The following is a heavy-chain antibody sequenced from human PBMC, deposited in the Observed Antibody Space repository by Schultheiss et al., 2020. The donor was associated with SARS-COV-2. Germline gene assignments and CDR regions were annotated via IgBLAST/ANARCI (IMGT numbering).Heavy chain of an antibody. Sequence: GGSLRLSCAASGFTFSSYGMHWVRQAPGKGLEWVAVIWYDGSNKYYADSVKGRFTISRDNSKNTLYLQMNSLRVEDTAVYYCARAIVVVTGWRGRFDDWGQGTLVTVSS. CDR2: IWYDGSNK. D-gene: IGHD2-21*02. CDR1: GFTFSSYG. V-gene: IGHV3-33*01. CDR3: ARAIVVVTGWRGRFDD. J-gene: IGHJ4*02.